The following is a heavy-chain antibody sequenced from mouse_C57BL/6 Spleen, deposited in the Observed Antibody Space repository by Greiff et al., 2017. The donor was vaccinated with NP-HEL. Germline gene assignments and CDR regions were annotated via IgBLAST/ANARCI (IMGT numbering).Heavy chain of an antibody. CDR1: GYTFTDYE. CDR3: TRDPITTASDY. J-gene: IGHJ2*01. Sequence: QVQLKESGAELVRPGASVTLSCKASGYTFTDYEMHWVKQTPVHGLEWIGAIDPETGGTAYNQKFKGKAILTADKSSSTAYMELRSLTSEDSAVYYCTRDPITTASDYWGQGTTLTVSS. CDR2: IDPETGGT. D-gene: IGHD1-1*01. V-gene: IGHV1-15*01.